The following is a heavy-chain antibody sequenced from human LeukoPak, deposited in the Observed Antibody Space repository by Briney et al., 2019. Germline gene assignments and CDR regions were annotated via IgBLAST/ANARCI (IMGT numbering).Heavy chain of an antibody. CDR2: IKQDGSEK. CDR3: ARDPGYRSGWYYGGYFDY. Sequence: GGSLRLSCAASGFTFSSYWMSWVRQAPGKGLEWVANIKQDGSEKYYVDSVKGRFTISRDNAKNSLYLQMNSLRAEDTAVYYCARDPGYRSGWYYGGYFDYWGQGTLVTVSS. V-gene: IGHV3-7*01. J-gene: IGHJ4*02. CDR1: GFTFSSYW. D-gene: IGHD6-19*01.